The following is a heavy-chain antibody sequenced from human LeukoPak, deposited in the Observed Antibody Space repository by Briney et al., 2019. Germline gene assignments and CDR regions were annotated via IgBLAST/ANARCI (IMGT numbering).Heavy chain of an antibody. V-gene: IGHV4-34*01. Sequence: SETLSLTCTVSGGSISSYYWSWIRQPPGKGLEWIGEINHSGSTNYNPSLKSRVTISVDTSKNQFSLKLSSVTAADTAVYYCARNICSGGSCSSVDYWGQGTLVTVSS. D-gene: IGHD2-15*01. CDR3: ARNICSGGSCSSVDY. J-gene: IGHJ4*02. CDR2: INHSGST. CDR1: GGSISSYY.